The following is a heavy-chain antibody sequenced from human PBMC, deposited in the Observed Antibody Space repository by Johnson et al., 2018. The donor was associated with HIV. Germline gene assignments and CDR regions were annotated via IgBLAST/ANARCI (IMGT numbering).Heavy chain of an antibody. J-gene: IGHJ1*01. V-gene: IGHV3-30*04. CDR1: GFTFSSYA. CDR2: ISYDGSNK. Sequence: QVQLVESGGGVVQPGRSLRLSCAASGFTFSSYAMHWVRQAPGKGLEWVAVISYDGSNKYYADSVKGRFTISRDNSKNTLYLQMNSLRADDTAMYYCARAPRCGRGLLDLRWAMWG. CDR3: ARAPRCGRGLLDLRWAM. D-gene: IGHD2-21*01.